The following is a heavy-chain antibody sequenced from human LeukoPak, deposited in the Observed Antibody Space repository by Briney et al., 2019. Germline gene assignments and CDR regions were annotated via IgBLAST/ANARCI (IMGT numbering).Heavy chain of an antibody. CDR3: ASNVKYYYDSSGYFRVPDY. Sequence: GSLRLSCAASGFTFSSYSMNWVRQAPGKGLEWVSSISSSSSYIYYADSVKGRFTISRDNAKNSLYLQMNSLRAEDTAVYYCASNVKYYYDSSGYFRVPDYWGQGTLVTVSS. CDR1: GFTFSSYS. D-gene: IGHD3-22*01. CDR2: ISSSSSYI. J-gene: IGHJ4*02. V-gene: IGHV3-21*01.